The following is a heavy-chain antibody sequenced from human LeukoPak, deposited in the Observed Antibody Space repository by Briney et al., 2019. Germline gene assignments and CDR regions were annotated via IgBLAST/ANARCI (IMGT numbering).Heavy chain of an antibody. CDR2: ISGSGGST. V-gene: IGHV3-23*01. Sequence: GGSLRLSCAASEFTFSSYGMSWVRHAQGKGLEWVSFISGSGGSTQDADSVQGRFAISRDNSNNTLYLQMNSLRVEDTAMYFCARGPNGDYIGSFDMWGRGTMVSVSS. D-gene: IGHD4-17*01. J-gene: IGHJ3*02. CDR1: EFTFSSYG. CDR3: ARGPNGDYIGSFDM.